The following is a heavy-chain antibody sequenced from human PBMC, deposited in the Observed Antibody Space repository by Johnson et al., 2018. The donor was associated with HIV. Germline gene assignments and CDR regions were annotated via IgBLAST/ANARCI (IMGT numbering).Heavy chain of an antibody. D-gene: IGHD6-13*01. Sequence: VQLVESGGGVVRPGGSLRLSCAASGFTFDDYGMSWVRQAPGKGLEWVSGINWNGGSTGYADSVKGRFTISRDNAKNSLYLQMNSLRAEDTAVYYCARDDLGNPFSSYDAFDIWGQGTMVTVSS. CDR3: ARDDLGNPFSSYDAFDI. V-gene: IGHV3-20*04. J-gene: IGHJ3*02. CDR2: INWNGGST. CDR1: GFTFDDYG.